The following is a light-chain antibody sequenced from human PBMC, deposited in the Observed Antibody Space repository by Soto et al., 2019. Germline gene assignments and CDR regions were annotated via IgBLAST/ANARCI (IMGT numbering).Light chain of an antibody. CDR3: SSYTSSSTWV. CDR2: EVS. CDR1: SSDVGIYNF. Sequence: QSVLTQPASVSGSPGQSITISCTGTSSDVGIYNFVSWYQQHPGKAPKLLIYEVSHWPSGVSDRFSGSKSGNTASLTISGLQAEDGADYYCSSYTSSSTWVFGGGTKLTVL. J-gene: IGLJ3*02. V-gene: IGLV2-14*01.